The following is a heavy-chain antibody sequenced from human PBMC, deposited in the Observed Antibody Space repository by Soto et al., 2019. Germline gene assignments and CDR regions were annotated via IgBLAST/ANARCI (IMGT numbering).Heavy chain of an antibody. CDR3: ARHPERIAEIGWFYP. D-gene: IGHD6-13*01. CDR1: GSPFSGHS. V-gene: IGHV3-48*01. CDR2: ISSSSSTI. Sequence: LIRLSAATGSPFSGHSMNWVRQAPGKGLEWVSYISSSSSTIYYADIVKGRFTISRDNAKNSLYLQMNSLRAEDTAVYYCARHPERIAEIGWFYPWGQGTLVTVSS. J-gene: IGHJ5*02.